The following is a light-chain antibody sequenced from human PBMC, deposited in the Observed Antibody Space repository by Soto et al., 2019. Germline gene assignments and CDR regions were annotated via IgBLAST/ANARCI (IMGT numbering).Light chain of an antibody. CDR2: EVS. Sequence: QSVLTQPASVSGSPGESITISCTGTSSDVGSYTLVSWYQQHPGKAPKLMIYEVSKRPSGVSNRFSGSKSGNTASLTISWLQGEDEADYYCCSYAGSSTYVFGTGTKVTVL. J-gene: IGLJ1*01. CDR1: SSDVGSYTL. CDR3: CSYAGSSTYV. V-gene: IGLV2-23*02.